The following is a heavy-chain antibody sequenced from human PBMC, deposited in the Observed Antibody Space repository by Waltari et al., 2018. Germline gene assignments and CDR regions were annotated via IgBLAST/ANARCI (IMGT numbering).Heavy chain of an antibody. CDR2: ITRDGMST. CDR3: ARSPDWGSVRFDY. J-gene: IGHJ4*02. CDR1: GFSFSNYW. D-gene: IGHD7-27*01. V-gene: IGHV3-74*01. Sequence: EVQLVESGGGLVQPGGSLRLSCAASGFSFSNYWMHWVRQAPGKGRVWVSSITRDGMSTNYADSVKGRFTISGDNAKNTLYLQMNSLRAEDTAVYYCARSPDWGSVRFDYWGQGTLVTVSS.